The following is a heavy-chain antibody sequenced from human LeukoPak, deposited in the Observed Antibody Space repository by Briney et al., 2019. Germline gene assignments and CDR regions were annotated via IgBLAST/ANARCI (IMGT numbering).Heavy chain of an antibody. V-gene: IGHV5-51*01. CDR1: GYSFTSYW. CDR3: ARRYCSSTSCYFAFDI. J-gene: IGHJ3*02. D-gene: IGHD2-2*01. CDR2: IYPGDSDT. Sequence: GESLKISCKGSGYSFTSYWIGWVRQMPGKGLEWMGIIYPGDSDTRYSPSFQGQVTISADKSISTAYLQWSSPKASDTAMYYCARRYCSSTSCYFAFDIWGQGTMVTVSS.